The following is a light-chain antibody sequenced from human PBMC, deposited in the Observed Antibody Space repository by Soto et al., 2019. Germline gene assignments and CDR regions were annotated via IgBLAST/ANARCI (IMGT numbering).Light chain of an antibody. J-gene: IGLJ2*01. CDR3: GTWDSSLSAGL. CDR1: TSNIGDNF. V-gene: IGLV1-51*01. CDR2: DNN. Sequence: QTVVTQPPSVSAAPGQKVTISCSGSTSNIGDNFVSWYQQFPGTAPNLLIYDNNKRPSGIPDRFSGSKSGTSATLGITGLQTGDEADYYCGTWDSSLSAGLFGGGTQLTVL.